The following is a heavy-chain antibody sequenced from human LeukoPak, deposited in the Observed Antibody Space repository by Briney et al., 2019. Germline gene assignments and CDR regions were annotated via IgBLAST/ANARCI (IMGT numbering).Heavy chain of an antibody. D-gene: IGHD1-26*01. V-gene: IGHV3-30*02. Sequence: PGGSLRLSCAASGFTFSSYGMHWVRQAPGKGLEWVAVIWYGGSNKYYADSVKGRFTISRDNSKNTLYLQMNSLRAEDTAVYYCAKDQGYSGSYLRYFDYWGQGTLVTVSS. CDR2: IWYGGSNK. J-gene: IGHJ4*02. CDR3: AKDQGYSGSYLRYFDY. CDR1: GFTFSSYG.